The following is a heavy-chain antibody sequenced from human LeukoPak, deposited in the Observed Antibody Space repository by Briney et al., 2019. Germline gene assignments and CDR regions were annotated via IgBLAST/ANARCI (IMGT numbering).Heavy chain of an antibody. D-gene: IGHD5-18*01. V-gene: IGHV4-34*01. Sequence: SQTLSLTRAVYGGSFISYHWSRIRQPPAKGLELIGEINHSGSTNYNPSLKSRVTISVDTSKNQFSLKLSSVTAADTAVYYCARGRGYSYGGDFDYWGQGTLVTVSS. J-gene: IGHJ4*02. CDR2: INHSGST. CDR1: GGSFISYH. CDR3: ARGRGYSYGGDFDY.